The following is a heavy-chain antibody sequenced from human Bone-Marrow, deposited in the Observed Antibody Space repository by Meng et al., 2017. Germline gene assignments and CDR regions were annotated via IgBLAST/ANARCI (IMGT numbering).Heavy chain of an antibody. CDR3: ARVAAGTSIYFDY. V-gene: IGHV1-69*01. CDR1: GGTFSSYA. Sequence: VRLVQSGGEWKKPGSAVKVSCKASGGTFSSYAISWVRQAPGQGLEWMGGIIPIFGTANYAQKFQGRVTITADESTSTAYMELSSLRSEDTAVYYCARVAAGTSIYFDYWGQGTLVTVSS. D-gene: IGHD6-13*01. CDR2: IIPIFGTA. J-gene: IGHJ4*02.